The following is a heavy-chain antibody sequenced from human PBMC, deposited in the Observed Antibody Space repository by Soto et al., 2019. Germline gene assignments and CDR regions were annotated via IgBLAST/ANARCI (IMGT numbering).Heavy chain of an antibody. Sequence: ASVKVSCKASGYTFTSYGISWVRQAPGQGLEWMGWISAYNGNTNYAQKLQGRVTMTTDTYTSTVYMELRGLRYDDTAVYYCARGRGTTVTTHEYDGMDVWGQGTTVTVYS. J-gene: IGHJ6*02. CDR1: GYTFTSYG. V-gene: IGHV1-18*04. D-gene: IGHD4-17*01. CDR3: ARGRGTTVTTHEYDGMDV. CDR2: ISAYNGNT.